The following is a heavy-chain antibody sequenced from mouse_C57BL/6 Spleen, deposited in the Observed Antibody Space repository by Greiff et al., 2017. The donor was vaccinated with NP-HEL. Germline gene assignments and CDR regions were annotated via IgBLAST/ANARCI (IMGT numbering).Heavy chain of an antibody. CDR2: IDPSDSYT. CDR1: GYTFTSYW. V-gene: IGHV1-50*01. J-gene: IGHJ4*01. Sequence: QVQLQQSGAELVKPGASVKLSCKASGYTFTSYWMQWVKQRPGQGLEWIGEIDPSDSYTNYNQKFKGKATLTVDTSSSTAYMQLSSLTSEDSAVYYCAREITTVVAKGGAMDYWGQGTSVTVSS. CDR3: AREITTVVAKGGAMDY. D-gene: IGHD1-1*01.